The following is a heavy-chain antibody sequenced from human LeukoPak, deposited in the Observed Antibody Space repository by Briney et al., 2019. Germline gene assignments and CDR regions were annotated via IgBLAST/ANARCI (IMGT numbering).Heavy chain of an antibody. CDR3: ARVLYESSGYFMSLAGYFDL. CDR2: ISYSEST. CDR1: GASISSRGYY. J-gene: IGHJ2*01. V-gene: IGHV4-31*01. Sequence: PSETLSLTCSVSGASISSRGYYWSWLRQLPGKGLDFTGYISYSESTYYSPSLRSQLTISWDASKNDFALKLSSVTAADTAVYCCARVLYESSGYFMSLAGYFDLWGRGTLVTVSS. D-gene: IGHD3-22*01.